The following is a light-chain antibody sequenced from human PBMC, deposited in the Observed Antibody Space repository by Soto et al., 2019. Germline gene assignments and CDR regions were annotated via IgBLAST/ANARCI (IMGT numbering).Light chain of an antibody. V-gene: IGKV3-15*01. J-gene: IGKJ1*01. Sequence: EIVMPQSPATLSVSPGERATLSCRASQSVSSNYLAWYQQKPGQAPRLLIYDASTRATGVPARISGSGSGTEFTLTISSLQSEDFAVYYCQQYNNWRTFGQGTKVDIK. CDR3: QQYNNWRT. CDR1: QSVSSN. CDR2: DAS.